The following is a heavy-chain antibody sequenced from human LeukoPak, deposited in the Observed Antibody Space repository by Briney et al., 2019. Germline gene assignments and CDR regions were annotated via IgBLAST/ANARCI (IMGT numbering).Heavy chain of an antibody. CDR3: ARDPFGDYGYYFDY. Sequence: PGGSLRLSCAASAFTFSTYEMNWVRQAPGKGLEWVSYISRSGTTIYYADSVKGRFTISRDNAENSLYLQMNSLRAEDTAVYYCARDPFGDYGYYFDYWGQGTLVTVSS. CDR1: AFTFSTYE. D-gene: IGHD4-17*01. V-gene: IGHV3-48*03. J-gene: IGHJ4*02. CDR2: ISRSGTTI.